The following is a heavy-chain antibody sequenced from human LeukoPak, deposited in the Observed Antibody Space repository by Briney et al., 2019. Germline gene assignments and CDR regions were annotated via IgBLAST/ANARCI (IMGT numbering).Heavy chain of an antibody. V-gene: IGHV1-69*13. CDR2: IIPIFGTA. Sequence: SVKVSCKASGGTFSSYAISWVRQAPGQGLEWMGGIIPIFGTANYAQKFQGRVTITADESTSTAYMELSSLRSEDTAVYYCATVQLAAADFDYWGQGTLVTVSS. D-gene: IGHD6-13*01. CDR1: GGTFSSYA. J-gene: IGHJ4*02. CDR3: ATVQLAAADFDY.